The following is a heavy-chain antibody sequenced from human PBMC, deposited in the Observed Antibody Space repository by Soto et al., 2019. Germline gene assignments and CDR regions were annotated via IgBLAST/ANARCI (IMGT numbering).Heavy chain of an antibody. J-gene: IGHJ4*02. CDR1: GYTFTSYG. V-gene: IGHV1-18*04. CDR3: ARARQTVAGAGIWY. CDR2: ISGYNGDT. D-gene: IGHD6-13*01. Sequence: QVQLVQSGAEVKKPGASVKVSCKASGYTFTSYGISWVRQAPGQGLEWMGWISGYNGDTNYAQKLQGRVTMTTDTSPSTAYMELRSLRSDDTAVYYFARARQTVAGAGIWYWGQGTPVTVSS.